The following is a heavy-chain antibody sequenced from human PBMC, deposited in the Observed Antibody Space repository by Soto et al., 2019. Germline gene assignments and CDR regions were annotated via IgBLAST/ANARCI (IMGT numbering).Heavy chain of an antibody. CDR1: GYNLTSYV. D-gene: IGHD2-21*02. J-gene: IGHJ4*02. CDR2: INAGNGNT. V-gene: IGHV1-3*01. CDR3: ARVPLAYGGGDCYLLFDY. Sequence: APVKRACKGAGYNLTSYVMHRLRQTHGQRLEWMGWINAGNGNTKYSQKFQGRVTITRDTSASTAYMELSSLRSEDTAVYYCARVPLAYGGGDCYLLFDYWGQGSLVTVSS.